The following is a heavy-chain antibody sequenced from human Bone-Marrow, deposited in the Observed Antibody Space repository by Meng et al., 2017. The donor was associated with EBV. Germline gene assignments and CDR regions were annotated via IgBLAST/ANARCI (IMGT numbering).Heavy chain of an antibody. D-gene: IGHD3-10*01. CDR3: ASESGRGYTPDY. V-gene: IGHV1-69*06. Sequence: VRLVQSGAKVKRPGSSGKVSCKTSGGTFSSDAISWVRQAPGQGLEWMGGLIPMLGAPNYAQKFQDRVTIIADKSTSIHYMELSSLRSDDTAVYYCASESGRGYTPDYWGRGTLVTVSS. CDR1: GGTFSSDA. J-gene: IGHJ4*02. CDR2: LIPMLGAP.